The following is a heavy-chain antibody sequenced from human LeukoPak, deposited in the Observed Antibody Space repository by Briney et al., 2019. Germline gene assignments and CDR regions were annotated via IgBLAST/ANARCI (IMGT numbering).Heavy chain of an antibody. D-gene: IGHD3-9*01. Sequence: ASVKVSCKASGYTFTSYYMHWVRQAPGQGLEWMGIINPSGGSTSYAQKFQGRVTMTRDTSTSTVYMELSSLRSEDTAVYYCARGAGLRYFDSPPYYIDVWGKGTTVTVSS. CDR2: INPSGGST. J-gene: IGHJ6*03. CDR3: ARGAGLRYFDSPPYYIDV. CDR1: GYTFTSYY. V-gene: IGHV1-46*03.